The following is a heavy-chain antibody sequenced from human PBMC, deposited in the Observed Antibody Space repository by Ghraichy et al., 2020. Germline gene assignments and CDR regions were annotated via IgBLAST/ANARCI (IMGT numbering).Heavy chain of an antibody. D-gene: IGHD1-26*01. Sequence: GGSLRLSCAASEFTFSKYTMNWVRQAPGKGLEWVPSISSTSSYIYYADSVKGRFTISRDNARYSLYLQMNSLRAEDTALYYCARDTDPYSGSTGDTFDIWGQGTMVTVSS. V-gene: IGHV3-21*01. CDR1: EFTFSKYT. CDR3: ARDTDPYSGSTGDTFDI. CDR2: ISSTSSYI. J-gene: IGHJ3*02.